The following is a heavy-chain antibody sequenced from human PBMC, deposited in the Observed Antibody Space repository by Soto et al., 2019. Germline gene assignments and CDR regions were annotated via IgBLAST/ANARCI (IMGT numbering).Heavy chain of an antibody. CDR3: ARVDYYGSGKPFDY. CDR2: IFHSGST. CDR1: SGSISSSNW. Sequence: QVQLQESGPGLVKPSGTLSLTCAVSSGSISSSNWWSWVRQPPGKGLEWIGEIFHSGSTNYNPSLESRVAISVDKSKNKFSLRLSSVTAADTALYYCARVDYYGSGKPFDYWGQGTLVTVSS. D-gene: IGHD3-10*01. V-gene: IGHV4-4*02. J-gene: IGHJ4*02.